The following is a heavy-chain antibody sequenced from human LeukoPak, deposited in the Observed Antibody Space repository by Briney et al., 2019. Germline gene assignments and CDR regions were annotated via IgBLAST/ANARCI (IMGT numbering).Heavy chain of an antibody. CDR1: GFNLKTYS. CDR3: ARDMAAAGILNS. CDR2: IYSGGAT. D-gene: IGHD6-13*01. Sequence: PGGSLRLSCAASGFNLKTYSINWVRQPPGKGLEWVSLIYSGGATYYADSVKGRFTISRDSSNNTLYLQMNSLRGEDTAVYYCARDMAAAGILNSWGQGTLVTVSS. V-gene: IGHV3-66*01. J-gene: IGHJ5*02.